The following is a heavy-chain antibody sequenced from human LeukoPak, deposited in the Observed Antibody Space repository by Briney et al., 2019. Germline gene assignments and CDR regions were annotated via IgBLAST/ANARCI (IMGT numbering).Heavy chain of an antibody. CDR3: ARGRAGSFGRYGMDV. V-gene: IGHV4-4*07. D-gene: IGHD3-10*01. J-gene: IGHJ6*02. Sequence: PSQTLSLTCAVSGGSLSIYYWSWMPQPAGKGLEWIGRIYTSGRTNYNPFTKSRVTMSVDTYNNQFPMKLRSVNAADTAVYYCARGRAGSFGRYGMDVWGQGTTVTVSS. CDR2: IYTSGRT. CDR1: GGSLSIYY.